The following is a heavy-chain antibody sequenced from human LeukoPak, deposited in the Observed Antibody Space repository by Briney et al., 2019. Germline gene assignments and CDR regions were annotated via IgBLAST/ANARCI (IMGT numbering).Heavy chain of an antibody. CDR1: GYSFTSYW. V-gene: IGHV5-51*01. CDR3: ARHRGLGFGYYYYYMDV. D-gene: IGHD3-10*01. CDR2: IYPGDSDT. J-gene: IGHJ6*03. Sequence: GESLKVSCKGSGYSFTSYWIGWVRQMPGKGLEWMGIIYPGDSDTRYSPSFQGQVTISADKSISTAYLQWSSLKASDTAMYYCARHRGLGFGYYYYYMDVWGKGTTVTVSS.